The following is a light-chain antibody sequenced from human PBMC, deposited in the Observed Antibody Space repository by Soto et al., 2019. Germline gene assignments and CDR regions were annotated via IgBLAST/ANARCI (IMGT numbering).Light chain of an antibody. Sequence: DIQMTQSPSTLVASVGDRVTITCRASQSISTWLAWYQQKAGKAPKLLIYKASSLEGGVPSRFSGSGSGTEFNITISSLQPDDFATYYCQQYNTYPLTFGGGTKVDIK. CDR3: QQYNTYPLT. CDR2: KAS. V-gene: IGKV1-5*03. CDR1: QSISTW. J-gene: IGKJ4*01.